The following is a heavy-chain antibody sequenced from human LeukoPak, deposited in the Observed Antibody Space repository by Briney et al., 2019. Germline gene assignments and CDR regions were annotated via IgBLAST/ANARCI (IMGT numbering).Heavy chain of an antibody. D-gene: IGHD2-2*01. CDR2: INSDGTST. CDR3: AGAQDTSWHNFDY. J-gene: IGHJ4*02. V-gene: IGHV3-74*01. CDR1: GFTFSTYW. Sequence: PGGSLRLSCAASGFTFSTYWMHWVRQVPGEGLVWVSRINSDGTSTSYADSVKGRFTISRDNAKNTLYLQMNSLRAEDTAVYYCAGAQDTSWHNFDYWGQGTLVTVSS.